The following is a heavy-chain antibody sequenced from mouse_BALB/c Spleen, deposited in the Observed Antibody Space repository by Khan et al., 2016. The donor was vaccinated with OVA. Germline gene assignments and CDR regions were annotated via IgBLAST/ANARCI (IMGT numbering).Heavy chain of an antibody. CDR1: GYSITSDYA. CDR3: ARLGPWFAY. Sequence: EVQLQESGPGLVKPSQSLSLTCTVTGYSITSDYAWNWIRQFPGNKLEWMGYIGYSGSTSYNPSLKSRISITRDTSKNQFFLQLNSVTTEDTATYYCARLGPWFAYWGQGTLVTVSA. V-gene: IGHV3-2*02. J-gene: IGHJ3*01. D-gene: IGHD4-1*01. CDR2: IGYSGST.